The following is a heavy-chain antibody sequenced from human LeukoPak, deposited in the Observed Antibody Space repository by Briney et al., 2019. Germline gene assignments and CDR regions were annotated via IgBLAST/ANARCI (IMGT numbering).Heavy chain of an antibody. D-gene: IGHD1-26*01. Sequence: ASVKVSCKVSGYTLTELSMHWVRQAPGKGFEWMGGFDPEDGETIYAQKFQGRVTMTEDTSTDTAYMELSSLRSEDTAVYYCATEEVSYVGATFGGLDYWGQGTLVTVSS. V-gene: IGHV1-24*01. CDR1: GYTLTELS. CDR3: ATEEVSYVGATFGGLDY. J-gene: IGHJ4*02. CDR2: FDPEDGET.